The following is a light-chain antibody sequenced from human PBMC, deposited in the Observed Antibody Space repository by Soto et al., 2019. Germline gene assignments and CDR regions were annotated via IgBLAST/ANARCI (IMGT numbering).Light chain of an antibody. CDR1: QNVRDSY. V-gene: IGKV3-20*01. CDR3: QQYGSSPGT. J-gene: IGKJ1*01. Sequence: EIVLTQSPGTLSLSPGERATLSCRASQNVRDSYLAWYQQKPGQAPSLLLYDTSTRATGVPDRFSGSGSGTDFALTLSRVEPEDFALYFCQQYGSSPGTFGQGTKVEI. CDR2: DTS.